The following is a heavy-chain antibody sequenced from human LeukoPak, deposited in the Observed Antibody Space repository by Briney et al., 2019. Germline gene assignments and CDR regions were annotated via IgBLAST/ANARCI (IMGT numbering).Heavy chain of an antibody. D-gene: IGHD2-2*01. V-gene: IGHV6-1*01. CDR3: AREDWGFVVVPAATLPPELNLTTVFLWAFDI. CDR2: TYYRSKWYN. J-gene: IGHJ3*02. CDR1: GDSVSSNSAA. Sequence: SQTLSLTCAISGDSVSSNSAAWNWIRQSPSRGLEWLGRTYYRSKWYNDYAVSVKSRITINPDTSKNQFSLQLNSVTPEDTAVYYCAREDWGFVVVPAATLPPELNLTTVFLWAFDIWGQGTMVTVSS.